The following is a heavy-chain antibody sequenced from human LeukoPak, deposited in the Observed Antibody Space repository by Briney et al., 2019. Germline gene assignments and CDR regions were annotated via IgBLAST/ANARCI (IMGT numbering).Heavy chain of an antibody. CDR2: INPSGGST. CDR1: GYTFTSYY. CDR3: ARDYCSSTSCYPVCWCQTNWFDP. Sequence: ASVKVSCKASGYTFTSYYMHWVRQAPGQGLEWMGLINPSGGSTSYAQKFQGRVTMTRDTSTSTVYMELSSLRSEDTAVYYCARDYCSSTSCYPVCWCQTNWFDPWGQGTLVTVSS. V-gene: IGHV1-46*01. J-gene: IGHJ5*02. D-gene: IGHD2-2*01.